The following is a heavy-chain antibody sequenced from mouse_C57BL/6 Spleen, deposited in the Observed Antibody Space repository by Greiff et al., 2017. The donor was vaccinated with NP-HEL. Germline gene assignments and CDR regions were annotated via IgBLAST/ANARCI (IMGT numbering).Heavy chain of an antibody. CDR2: IRSKSSNYAT. CDR3: VRECYYYGSSYGYFDY. J-gene: IGHJ2*01. D-gene: IGHD1-1*01. Sequence: EPGGGLVQPKGSLKLSCAAPGFTFNTYAMHWVRQAPGKGLEWVARIRSKSSNYATYYADSVKDRFTISRDDSQSMLYLQMNNLKTEDTAMYYCVRECYYYGSSYGYFDYWGQGTTLTVSS. CDR1: GFTFNTYA. V-gene: IGHV10-3*01.